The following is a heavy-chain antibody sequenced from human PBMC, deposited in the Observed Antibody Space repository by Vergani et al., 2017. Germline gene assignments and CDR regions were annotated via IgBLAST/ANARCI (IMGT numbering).Heavy chain of an antibody. D-gene: IGHD6-13*01. CDR2: LIPILGTA. V-gene: IGHV1-69*01. CDR3: ARSDIAAAGPDY. J-gene: IGHJ4*02. CDR1: GGTFSSYA. Sequence: QVQLVQSGAEVKKPGSSVKVSCKASGGTFSSYAISWVRQAPGQGLEWMGGLIPILGTANYAQKFQGRVTITADESTSTAYMELSSLRSEDTAVYYCARSDIAAAGPDYWGQGTLVTVSS.